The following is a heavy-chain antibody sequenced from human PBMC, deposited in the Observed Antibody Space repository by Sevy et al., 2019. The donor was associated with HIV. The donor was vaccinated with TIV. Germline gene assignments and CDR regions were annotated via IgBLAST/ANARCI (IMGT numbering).Heavy chain of an antibody. CDR2: ISYDGTNK. V-gene: IGHV3-30-3*01. CDR3: ARDQHDYAGNVRTGWFDP. J-gene: IGHJ5*02. D-gene: IGHD4-17*01. Sequence: GGSLRLSCAASGFTFSSYAMHWVRQAPGKGLEWVAVISYDGTNKNYADSVKGRFTISRDNSQKILYVQMNSLRGEDTAVYYCARDQHDYAGNVRTGWFDPWGQGTLVTVSS. CDR1: GFTFSSYA.